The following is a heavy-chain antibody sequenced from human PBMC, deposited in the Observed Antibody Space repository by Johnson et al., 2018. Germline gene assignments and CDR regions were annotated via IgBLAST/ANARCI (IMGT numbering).Heavy chain of an antibody. CDR1: GFTFSRYW. V-gene: IGHV3-7*01. J-gene: IGHJ1*01. Sequence: VQLVQSGGGLVQPGGSLRLSRAASGFTFSRYWMSWVRQAPGKGLEWVANIKQDGSDKYYVDSVKGRFTLSRDNAKNSLYLQMNSLRAEETAVYYCAKEGPYYDSSGYYYVEYFQHWGQGTLVTVSS. CDR2: IKQDGSDK. D-gene: IGHD3-22*01. CDR3: AKEGPYYDSSGYYYVEYFQH.